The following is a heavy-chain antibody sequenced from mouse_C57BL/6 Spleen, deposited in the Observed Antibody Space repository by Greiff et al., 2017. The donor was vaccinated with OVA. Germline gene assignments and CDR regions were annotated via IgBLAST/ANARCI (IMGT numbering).Heavy chain of an antibody. J-gene: IGHJ4*01. D-gene: IGHD2-12*01. CDR3: ARSYYSHYYAMDY. V-gene: IGHV1-39*01. Sequence: EVKLQESGPELVKPGASVKISCKASGYSFTDYNMNWVKQSNGKSLEWIGVINPNYGTTSYNQKFKGKATLTVDQSSSTAYMQLNSLTSEDSAVYYCARSYYSHYYAMDYWGQGTSVTVSS. CDR1: GYSFTDYN. CDR2: INPNYGTT.